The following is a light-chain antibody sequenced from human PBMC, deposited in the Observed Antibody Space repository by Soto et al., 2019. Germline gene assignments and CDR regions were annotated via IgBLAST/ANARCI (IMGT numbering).Light chain of an antibody. CDR3: QQYNNWPPYT. CDR2: AAS. V-gene: IGKV3-15*01. Sequence: IVMTQSPATLSVSPGEGATLSCRASQSVYSNLAWYQQKPGQAPRLLIYAASTRASGSPARFIGGGSGTEFTLTISSLQSEYFAVYYCQQYNNWPPYTFGQGTKREIK. J-gene: IGKJ2*01. CDR1: QSVYSN.